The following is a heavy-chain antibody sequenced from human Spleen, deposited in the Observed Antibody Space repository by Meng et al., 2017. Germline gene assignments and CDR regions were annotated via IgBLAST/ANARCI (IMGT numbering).Heavy chain of an antibody. D-gene: IGHD3-22*01. J-gene: IGHJ4*01. CDR3: ARDPTGVGYFDY. Sequence: QVPRVQSGAGVKKPGASVGSFCKASGYTFTTYTIQWARQAPGQSLEWMGWVIAGSGQTKYSQKLQGRVAITRDTSASTVYMDLSSLISEDTAVYYCARDPTGVGYFDYWGHGSLVTVSS. V-gene: IGHV1-3*01. CDR1: GYTFTTYT. CDR2: VIAGSGQT.